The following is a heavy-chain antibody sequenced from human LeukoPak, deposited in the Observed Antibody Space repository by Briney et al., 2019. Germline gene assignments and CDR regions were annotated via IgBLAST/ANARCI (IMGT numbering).Heavy chain of an antibody. Sequence: SQTLSLTCTVSGGSISSGSYYWSWIRQPAGKGLEWIGRIYTSGSTNYNPSLKSRVTISVDTSKNQFSLKLSSVTAADTAVYYCARMGTYSSSWPSDAFDIWGQGTMVTVSS. V-gene: IGHV4-61*02. CDR2: IYTSGST. CDR3: ARMGTYSSSWPSDAFDI. J-gene: IGHJ3*02. CDR1: GGSISSGSYY. D-gene: IGHD6-13*01.